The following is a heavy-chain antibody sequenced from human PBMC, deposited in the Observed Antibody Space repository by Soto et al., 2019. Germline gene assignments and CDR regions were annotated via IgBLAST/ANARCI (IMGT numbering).Heavy chain of an antibody. Sequence: QVQLQESGPGLVKPSQTLSLSCTVSGGSISSGGFYWSWIRQFPGKGLEWIANIYYTGSTYYNESLKSRVTISVDTSENQFSLRLNSVTAADTAVYYCARVGISASDPFDFWGQGTMVNVSS. CDR2: IYYTGST. V-gene: IGHV4-31*03. CDR1: GGSISSGGFY. CDR3: ARVGISASDPFDF. D-gene: IGHD3-3*02. J-gene: IGHJ3*01.